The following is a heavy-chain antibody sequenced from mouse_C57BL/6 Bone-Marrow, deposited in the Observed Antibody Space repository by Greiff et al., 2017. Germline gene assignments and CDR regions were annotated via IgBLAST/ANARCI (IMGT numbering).Heavy chain of an antibody. CDR2: RRNKANDYTT. J-gene: IGHJ4*01. Sequence: EVQGVESGGGLVQSGRSLRLSCATSGFTFSDFYMEWVRQAPGKGLEWIAARRNKANDYTTEYSASVKGRFIVSRDTSQSILYLQMNALRAEDTAIYYCARDACYDYCAMDYWGQGTSVTVSS. V-gene: IGHV7-1*01. CDR3: ARDACYDYCAMDY. CDR1: GFTFSDFY.